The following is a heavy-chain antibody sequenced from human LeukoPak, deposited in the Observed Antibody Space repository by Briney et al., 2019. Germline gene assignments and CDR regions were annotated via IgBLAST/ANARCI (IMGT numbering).Heavy chain of an antibody. CDR2: ISSSGSTI. CDR1: GFTFSDYY. Sequence: GGSLRLSCAASGFTFSDYYMTWFRQAPGKGLEWISYISSSGSTIYADSVKGRFTISRDNAENSLYLQMNSLRAEDTALYYCARTDAFDIWGQGTMVTVSS. J-gene: IGHJ3*02. V-gene: IGHV3-11*01. CDR3: ARTDAFDI.